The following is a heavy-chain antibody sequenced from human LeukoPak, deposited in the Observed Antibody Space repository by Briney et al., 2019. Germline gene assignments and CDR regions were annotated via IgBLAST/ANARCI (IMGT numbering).Heavy chain of an antibody. Sequence: ASVKVSCKVSGYTLTELSVHWVRQAPGKGLEWMGGFDPEDGETIYAQKFQGRVTMTEDTSTDTAYMELSSLRSEDTAVYYCATDPGGYDDFDYWGQGTLVTVSS. V-gene: IGHV1-24*01. CDR2: FDPEDGET. J-gene: IGHJ4*02. CDR3: ATDPGGYDDFDY. CDR1: GYTLTELS. D-gene: IGHD5-12*01.